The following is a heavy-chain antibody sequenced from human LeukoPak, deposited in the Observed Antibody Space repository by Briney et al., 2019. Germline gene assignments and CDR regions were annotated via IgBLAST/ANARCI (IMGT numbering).Heavy chain of an antibody. J-gene: IGHJ4*02. D-gene: IGHD1-20*01. CDR1: GFTVSSNS. CDR2: IYSGGTT. Sequence: GGSLRLSCTVSGFTVSSNSMSWVRQAPGKGLEWVSFIYSGGTTHNSDSVKGRFTISRDNSKNTLYLQMNSLRAEDTAVYYCARLLVYNSGGEAFDHWGQGTLVTVSS. V-gene: IGHV3-53*01. CDR3: ARLLVYNSGGEAFDH.